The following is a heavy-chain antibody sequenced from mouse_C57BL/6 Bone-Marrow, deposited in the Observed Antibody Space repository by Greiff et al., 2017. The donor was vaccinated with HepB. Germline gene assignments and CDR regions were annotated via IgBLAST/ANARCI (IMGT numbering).Heavy chain of an antibody. CDR3: ARSVWLPFHY. Sequence: VKLMESGPELVKPGASVKISCKASGYAFSSSWMNWVKQRTGKGLEWIGRIYPGDGDTNYNGKFKGKATLTADKSSSTAYMQLSSLTSEDSAVYFCARSVWLPFHYWGQGTTLTVSS. V-gene: IGHV1-82*01. J-gene: IGHJ2*01. CDR2: IYPGDGDT. CDR1: GYAFSSSW. D-gene: IGHD2-2*01.